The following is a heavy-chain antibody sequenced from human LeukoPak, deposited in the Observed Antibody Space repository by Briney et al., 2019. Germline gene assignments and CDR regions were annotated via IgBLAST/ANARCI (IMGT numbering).Heavy chain of an antibody. CDR3: AALQDRDGYNP. CDR1: GFTFTSSA. CDR2: IVVGSGNT. D-gene: IGHD5-24*01. Sequence: ASVKVSCKASGFTFTSSAMQWVRQARGQRLEWIGWIVVGSGNTNYAQKFQERVTITRDMSTSTAHMELSSLRSEDTAVYYCAALQDRDGYNPWGQGTLVTVSS. J-gene: IGHJ5*02. V-gene: IGHV1-58*02.